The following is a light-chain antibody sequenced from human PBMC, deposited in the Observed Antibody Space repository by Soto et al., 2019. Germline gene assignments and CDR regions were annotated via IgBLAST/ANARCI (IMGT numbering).Light chain of an antibody. CDR1: SSDVGGYNY. J-gene: IGLJ2*01. V-gene: IGLV2-8*01. Sequence: QSALTQPPSASGSPGQSVTISCTGTSSDVGGYNYVSWYQQHPGKAPKLMIYEVSKRPSGVPDRFSGSKSGNTASLTVSGLEAEAEADYYCSSYAGSNKAVFGGGTKLTVL. CDR2: EVS. CDR3: SSYAGSNKAV.